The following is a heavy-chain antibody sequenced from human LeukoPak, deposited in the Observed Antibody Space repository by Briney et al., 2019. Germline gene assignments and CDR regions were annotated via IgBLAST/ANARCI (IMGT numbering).Heavy chain of an antibody. CDR2: IIPILGIA. CDR3: ARGEADSYGSYYFDY. V-gene: IGHV1-69*10. Sequence: GIIPILGIANYAQKFQGRVTITADKSTSTAYMELSSLRSEDTAVYYCARGEADSYGSYYFDYWGQGTLVTVSS. D-gene: IGHD5-18*01. J-gene: IGHJ4*02.